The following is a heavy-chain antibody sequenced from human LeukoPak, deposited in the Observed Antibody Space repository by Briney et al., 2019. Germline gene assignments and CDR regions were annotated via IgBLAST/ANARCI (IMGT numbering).Heavy chain of an antibody. D-gene: IGHD4-23*01. CDR1: GFSLSTHG. CDR3: ARERAMTAVVTYFDD. Sequence: GGSLRLSSAASGFSLSTHGAQWVRQTPGKGLEWVAFIRYDGLNKYYADSAKGRFTISRDSSKNTLYIQMNSLRAEDTAVYDCARERAMTAVVTYFDDWGQGTLVTVSS. J-gene: IGHJ4*02. V-gene: IGHV3-30*02. CDR2: IRYDGLNK.